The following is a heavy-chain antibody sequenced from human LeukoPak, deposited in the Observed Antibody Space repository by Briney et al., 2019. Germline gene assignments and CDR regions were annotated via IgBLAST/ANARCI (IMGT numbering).Heavy chain of an antibody. CDR1: GFTFSNYG. J-gene: IGHJ4*02. CDR2: IRYDGSDK. D-gene: IGHD3/OR15-3a*01. CDR3: AKGRDYYFDY. V-gene: IGHV3-30*02. Sequence: GGSLRLSCAASGFTFSNYGIHWVRQAPGKGLEWVAFIRYDGSDKYYADSVKGRFTISRDNSKNTLSLQMNSLRPEDTAAYYYAKGRDYYFDYWGQGTLVTVSS.